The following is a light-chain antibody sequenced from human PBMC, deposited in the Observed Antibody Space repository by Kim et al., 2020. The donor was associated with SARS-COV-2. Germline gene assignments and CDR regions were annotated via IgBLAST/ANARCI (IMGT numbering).Light chain of an antibody. CDR1: QSVSSSY. Sequence: PGERATLSCRASQSVSSSYLAWYQQKPGQAPRLLIYGASSRATGIPDRFSGSGSGTDFTLTISRLEPEDFAVYYCQQYGSSPPRLTFGGGTK. CDR2: GAS. CDR3: QQYGSSPPRLT. J-gene: IGKJ4*01. V-gene: IGKV3-20*01.